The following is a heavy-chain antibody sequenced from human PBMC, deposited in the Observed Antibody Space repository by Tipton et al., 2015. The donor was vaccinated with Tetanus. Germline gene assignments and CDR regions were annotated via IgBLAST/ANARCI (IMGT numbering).Heavy chain of an antibody. J-gene: IGHJ6*02. D-gene: IGHD5-24*01. Sequence: GSLRLSCAASEFTFSVYPMSWVRQAPGKGLEWVSGISESGDSTDYPDSVRGRFTISRDNSKNTLYLQMNSLRAADTAIYYCAKSQRDGYFYGMDVWGQGTTVTVSS. CDR1: EFTFSVYP. CDR3: AKSQRDGYFYGMDV. V-gene: IGHV3-23*01. CDR2: ISESGDST.